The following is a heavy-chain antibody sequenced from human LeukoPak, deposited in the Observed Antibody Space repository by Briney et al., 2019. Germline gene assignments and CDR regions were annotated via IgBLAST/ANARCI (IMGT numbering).Heavy chain of an antibody. CDR1: GGSFSGYY. Sequence: SETLSLTCAVYGGSFSGYYWSWIRQPPGKGLEWVGEINHIVSTNYNTSLKSRVTISADTSKNQISLKLSSVTAADTAVYYCARRQFVTMIVVVILRAAFDIWGQGTMVTVSS. J-gene: IGHJ3*02. CDR2: INHIVST. D-gene: IGHD3-22*01. V-gene: IGHV4-34*01. CDR3: ARRQFVTMIVVVILRAAFDI.